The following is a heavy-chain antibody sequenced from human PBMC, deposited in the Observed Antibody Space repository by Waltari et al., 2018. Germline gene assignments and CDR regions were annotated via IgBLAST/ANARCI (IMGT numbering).Heavy chain of an antibody. Sequence: QVQLVQSGAEVKKPGASVKVSCKASGYTFTSYDINWVRQATGQGLEWMGWKNPNSGNTGDAQKFQGRVTMTRDTSINTAYMELSSLRSDDTAVYYCARTLVGDYPDYWGQGTLVTVSS. CDR3: ARTLVGDYPDY. D-gene: IGHD2-15*01. CDR1: GYTFTSYD. J-gene: IGHJ4*02. V-gene: IGHV1-8*01. CDR2: KNPNSGNT.